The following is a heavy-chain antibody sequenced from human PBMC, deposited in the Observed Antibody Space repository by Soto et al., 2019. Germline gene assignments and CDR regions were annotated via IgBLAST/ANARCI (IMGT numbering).Heavy chain of an antibody. V-gene: IGHV1-2*02. D-gene: IGHD3-10*01. Sequence: QVQLVQSGAEVKKPGASVKVSCKASGYTFTDYYIHWVRQAPGQGLEWMGWINPNSGGTNYAQRCQGRVTMTRDTSISPAYRELSRLRSDDTAVYYCARSTSGDYWGQGTLVTVSS. CDR3: ARSTSGDY. CDR1: GYTFTDYY. J-gene: IGHJ4*02. CDR2: INPNSGGT.